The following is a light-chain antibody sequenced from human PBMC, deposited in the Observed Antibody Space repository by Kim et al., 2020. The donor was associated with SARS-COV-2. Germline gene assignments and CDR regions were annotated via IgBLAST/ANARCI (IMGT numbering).Light chain of an antibody. V-gene: IGKV3-15*01. J-gene: IGKJ1*01. CDR3: QQYNARLGT. CDR1: QSVSTS. CDR2: GAS. Sequence: EIVMTQSPATLSVSPGERATLFCRASQSVSTSLAWHQQKPGQAPRLLIHGASARATGVPARFSRSGSGTEFTLTISSVQSEDFAVYYCQQYNARLGTFGQGTKVDIK.